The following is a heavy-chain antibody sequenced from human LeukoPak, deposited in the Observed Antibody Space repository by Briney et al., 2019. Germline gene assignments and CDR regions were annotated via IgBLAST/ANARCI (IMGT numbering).Heavy chain of an antibody. D-gene: IGHD3-10*01. CDR1: GFTFSSYS. J-gene: IGHJ4*02. V-gene: IGHV3-21*01. Sequence: PGGSLRLSCAASGFTFSSYSMNWVRQAPGKGLEWVSSISSSSSYIYYADSVKGRSTISRDNAKNSLYLQMNSLRAEDTAVYYCARGRRSGSFYFDYWGQGTLVTVSS. CDR2: ISSSSSYI. CDR3: ARGRRSGSFYFDY.